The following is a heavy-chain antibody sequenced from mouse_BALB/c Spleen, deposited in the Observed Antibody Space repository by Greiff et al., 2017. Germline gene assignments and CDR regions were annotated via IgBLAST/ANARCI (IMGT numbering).Heavy chain of an antibody. D-gene: IGHD2-1*01. V-gene: IGHV3-6*02. CDR1: GYSITSGYY. Sequence: EVKVEESGPGLVKPSQSLSLTCSVTGYSITSGYYWNWIRQFPGNKLEWMGYISYDGSNNYNPSLKNRISITRDTSKNQFFLKLNSVTTEDTATYYCARGDGNYLAYWGQGTLVTVSA. J-gene: IGHJ3*01. CDR2: ISYDGSN. CDR3: ARGDGNYLAY.